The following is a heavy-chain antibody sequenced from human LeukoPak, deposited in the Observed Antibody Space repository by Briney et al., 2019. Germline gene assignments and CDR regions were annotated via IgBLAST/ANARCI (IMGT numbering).Heavy chain of an antibody. CDR1: GYTFTGYY. J-gene: IGHJ4*02. CDR2: INPNSGGT. V-gene: IGHV1-2*06. Sequence: AXVKVSCKASGYTFTGYYMQWVRQAPGQGLEGMGRINPNSGGTKYAQKFQGRVTMNRETSISTAYMELSRLRSDDPAVYYCARESYDSSGYFSPLVDYWGQGTLVTVSS. CDR3: ARESYDSSGYFSPLVDY. D-gene: IGHD3-22*01.